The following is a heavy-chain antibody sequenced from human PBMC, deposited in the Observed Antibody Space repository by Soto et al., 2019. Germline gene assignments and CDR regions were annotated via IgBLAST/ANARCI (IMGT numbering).Heavy chain of an antibody. V-gene: IGHV3-21*01. D-gene: IGHD2-15*01. CDR2: ISSSSSYI. Sequence: EVQLVESGGGLVNPGGSLRLSCAASGFTFSSYSMNWVRQAPGKGLEWVSSISSSSSYIYYADSVKGRFTISRDNAKNSLYLQMNRLRAEDTAVYYCARDLMVAATREGYFDYWGQGTLVTVSS. CDR3: ARDLMVAATREGYFDY. J-gene: IGHJ4*02. CDR1: GFTFSSYS.